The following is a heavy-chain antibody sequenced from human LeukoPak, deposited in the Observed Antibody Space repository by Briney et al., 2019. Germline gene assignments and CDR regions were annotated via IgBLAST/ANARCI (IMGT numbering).Heavy chain of an antibody. J-gene: IGHJ4*02. CDR1: GFTFSSYG. CDR2: IGYEGSNK. Sequence: GGSLRLSCAASGFTFSSYGMHWVRQAPGKGLEWVASIGYEGSNKYYADSVKGRFSISRDSTLFLQMNSLRAEDTAVYYCAKTYNRVTSIAASGGFDYWGQGTLVSVSS. V-gene: IGHV3-30*02. D-gene: IGHD6-6*01. CDR3: AKTYNRVTSIAASGGFDY.